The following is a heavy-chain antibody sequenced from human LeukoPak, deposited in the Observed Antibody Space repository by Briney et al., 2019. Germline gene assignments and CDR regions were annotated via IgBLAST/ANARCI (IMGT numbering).Heavy chain of an antibody. J-gene: IGHJ5*02. CDR2: ISDSGTST. D-gene: IGHD1-26*01. V-gene: IGHV3-23*01. CDR1: GFTFSDYA. Sequence: GGSMRLSCIASGFTFSDYAMSWVRQAPGKGLEWVSAISDSGTSTDYADSVKGRFIISRDNFKNTLYLQMNSLRVEDAAVYYCGKGRYSGWHDTWFDPWGQGTLVTVSS. CDR3: GKGRYSGWHDTWFDP.